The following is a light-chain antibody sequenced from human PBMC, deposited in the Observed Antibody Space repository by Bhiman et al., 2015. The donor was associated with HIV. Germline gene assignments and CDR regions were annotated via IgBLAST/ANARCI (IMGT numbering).Light chain of an antibody. CDR2: DVS. CDR1: SSDVGGYNF. V-gene: IGLV2-14*03. J-gene: IGLJ1*01. Sequence: SGSPGQSITISCTGTSSDVGGYNFVSWYQQHSGKAPKLMIYDVSKRPSGISNRFSGSKSARTASLTISGLQTEDEADYYCSSYTSSSTFVFGTGTKVTVL. CDR3: SSYTSSSTFV.